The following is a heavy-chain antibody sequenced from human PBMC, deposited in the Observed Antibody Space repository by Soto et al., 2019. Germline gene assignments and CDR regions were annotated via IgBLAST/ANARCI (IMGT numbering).Heavy chain of an antibody. V-gene: IGHV4-34*01. Sequence: XETLSLTCAVYGWSFSGYYWSWIRQPPGKGLEWIGEINHRGSTNYNPSLKSRVTISVDTSKNQFSLKLSSVTAADTAVYYCARGGGWELLDYWGQGPLVTVSS. CDR1: GWSFSGYY. J-gene: IGHJ4*02. CDR3: ARGGGWELLDY. D-gene: IGHD1-26*01. CDR2: INHRGST.